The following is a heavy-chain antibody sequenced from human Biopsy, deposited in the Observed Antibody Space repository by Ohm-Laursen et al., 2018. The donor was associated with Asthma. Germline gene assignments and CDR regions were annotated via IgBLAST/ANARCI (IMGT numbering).Heavy chain of an antibody. CDR1: GFTFGTYG. CDR2: IAWDGIND. J-gene: IGHJ6*02. D-gene: IGHD2-21*01. CDR3: ARAGESDLVGGLDV. V-gene: IGHV3-30*03. Sequence: SLRLSCAASGFTFGTYGMHWVRQAPGKGLEWVAFIAWDGINDYYADSVKGRFTISRDNSRNTLYLQKNSLRADDTAVYYCARAGESDLVGGLDVWGQGTTVIVS.